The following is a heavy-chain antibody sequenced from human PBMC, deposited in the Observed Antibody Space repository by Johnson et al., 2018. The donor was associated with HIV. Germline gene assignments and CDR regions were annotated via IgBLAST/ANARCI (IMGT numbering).Heavy chain of an antibody. V-gene: IGHV3-66*02. J-gene: IGHJ3*02. CDR2: LFSGGNT. Sequence: VQLVESGGGVVQPGGSLRLSCAASGFTVSSYYMSWVRQAPGKGLEWVSVLFSGGNTYYADSVKGRFTISRDNSNNTLYLQMKSRRAEDPAVYYCARIRTVELQSLGIDDAFDIWGQGTMVTVS. CDR3: ARIRTVELQSLGIDDAFDI. D-gene: IGHD4-11*01. CDR1: GFTVSSYY.